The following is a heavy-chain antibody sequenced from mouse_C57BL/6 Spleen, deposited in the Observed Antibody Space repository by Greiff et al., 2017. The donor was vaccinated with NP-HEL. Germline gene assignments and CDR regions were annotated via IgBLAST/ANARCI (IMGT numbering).Heavy chain of an antibody. J-gene: IGHJ1*03. CDR2: IDPSDSAT. CDR3: ARGGGINSNHRYFDV. V-gene: IGHV1-52*01. D-gene: IGHD2-5*01. Sequence: QVQLQQPGAELVRPGSSVKLSCKASGYTFTSYWMHWVKQRPIQGLEWIGNIDPSDSATHYNQKFKDKATLTVDKSSSTAYMQLSSLTSEDSAVYYCARGGGINSNHRYFDVWGTGTTVTVSS. CDR1: GYTFTSYW.